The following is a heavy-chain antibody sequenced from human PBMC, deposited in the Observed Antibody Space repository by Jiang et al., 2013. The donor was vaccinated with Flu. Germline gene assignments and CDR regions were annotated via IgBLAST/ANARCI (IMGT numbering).Heavy chain of an antibody. CDR3: ARVKVRITGGGKREHDF. Sequence: ELKKPGASVKVSCKASGYTFTGYYLHWVRQAPGQGLEWMGGIIPFSGTINYAQKFQGRVTITADESTSTAYMELTSLRSEDTAMYYCARVKVRITGGGKREHDFWGQGTLVTVSS. CDR2: IIPFSGTI. CDR1: GYTFTGYY. J-gene: IGHJ4*02. D-gene: IGHD4-23*01. V-gene: IGHV1-69*13.